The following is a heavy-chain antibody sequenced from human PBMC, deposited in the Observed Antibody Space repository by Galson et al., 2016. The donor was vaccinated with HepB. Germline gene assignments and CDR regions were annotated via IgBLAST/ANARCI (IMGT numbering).Heavy chain of an antibody. CDR3: SRSSATVH. V-gene: IGHV3-48*01. CDR1: GFGLSSYG. Sequence: SLRLSCAASGFGLSSYGMSWVRQAPGKGLEWVSYISRSGHSTIYADSVKGRFTISRDNAESSVYLQMNRLKAADAGIYFCSRSSATVHWGQGTLVTVSS. CDR2: ISRSGHST. J-gene: IGHJ4*02. D-gene: IGHD6-6*01.